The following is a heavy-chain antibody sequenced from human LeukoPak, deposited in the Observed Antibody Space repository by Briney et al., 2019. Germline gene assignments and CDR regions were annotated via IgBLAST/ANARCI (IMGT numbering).Heavy chain of an antibody. J-gene: IGHJ5*02. CDR2: ISAYNGNT. D-gene: IGHD3-10*01. CDR3: AREPSITMVRRVKWFDP. CDR1: AYTFSRYG. V-gene: IGHV1-18*01. Sequence: ASVKVSCTASAYTFSRYGMSWVRQAPGKGLEWMGWISAYNGNTNYARNLQGRVTMTTETSTSTAYMELRSLSSDDTAVYYFAREPSITMVRRVKWFDPWGQGTLVTVSS.